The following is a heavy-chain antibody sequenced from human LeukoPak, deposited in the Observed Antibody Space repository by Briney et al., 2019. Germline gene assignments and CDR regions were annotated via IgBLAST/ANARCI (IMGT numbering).Heavy chain of an antibody. CDR1: GGTFSSYA. D-gene: IGHD6-19*01. J-gene: IGHJ4*02. CDR2: IIPIFGTA. CDR3: ARGNLCSGWFPIDY. V-gene: IGHV1-69*01. Sequence: SVTVSCKASGGTFSSYAISWVRQAPGQGLEWMGGIIPIFGTANYAQKFQGRVTITADESTSTAYMELSSLRSEDTAVYYCARGNLCSGWFPIDYRGQGTLVTVSS.